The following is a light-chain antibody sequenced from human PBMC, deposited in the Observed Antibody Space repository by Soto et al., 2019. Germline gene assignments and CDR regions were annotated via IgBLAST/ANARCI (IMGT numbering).Light chain of an antibody. J-gene: IGKJ2*01. CDR1: QSIYSW. CDR2: DAS. CDR3: QHYNSHLMYT. V-gene: IGKV1-5*01. Sequence: DIRMTQSPSTLSASVGDRVTISCRASQSIYSWLAWYQQKPGQAPKLLIHDASSLEGGVPSRFRGSGSGTEFTLTISSLQPDDFATYYCQHYNSHLMYTFGQGTKLEIK.